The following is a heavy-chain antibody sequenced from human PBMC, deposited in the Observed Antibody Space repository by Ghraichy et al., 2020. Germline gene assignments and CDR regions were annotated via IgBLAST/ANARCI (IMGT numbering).Heavy chain of an antibody. Sequence: SVKVSCKASGGTFSSYAISWVRQAPGQGLEWMGGIIPIFGTANYAQKFQGRVTITADESTSTAYMELSSLRSEDTAVYYCAREIAAAGTGNWFDPWGQGTLVTVSS. D-gene: IGHD6-13*01. CDR1: GGTFSSYA. CDR2: IIPIFGTA. V-gene: IGHV1-69*13. J-gene: IGHJ5*02. CDR3: AREIAAAGTGNWFDP.